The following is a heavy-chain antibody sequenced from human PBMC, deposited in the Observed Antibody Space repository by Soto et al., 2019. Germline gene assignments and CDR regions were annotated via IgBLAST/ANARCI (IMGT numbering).Heavy chain of an antibody. CDR3: AKGDNLGPKTGYAFDP. V-gene: IGHV6-1*01. CDR2: TYFRSKWYN. Sequence: SQTLSLTCAISGDSVSSNTASWNWIRQSPSRGLEWLGRTYFRSKWYNDYAVSVKSRIIINPDTSNNQFSLQPNSVTPEDTAVYFCAKGDNLGPKTGYAFDPWGQGXMVTVYS. J-gene: IGHJ5*02. CDR1: GDSVSSNTAS. D-gene: IGHD5-12*01.